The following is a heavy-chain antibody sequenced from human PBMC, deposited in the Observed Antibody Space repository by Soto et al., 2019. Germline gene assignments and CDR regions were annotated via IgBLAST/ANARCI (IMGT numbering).Heavy chain of an antibody. D-gene: IGHD1-26*01. CDR1: GDSVSTDRYF. CDR2: ISYTGDT. CDR3: ARIVVGATVDL. V-gene: IGHV4-61*01. Sequence: SETLSLTCSVSGDSVSTDRYFWTWIRQPPGKGLEWIAYISYTGDTNYNPSLKSRVTISIDTSRNQFSLTLTSVTAADTAVYFCARIVVGATVDLWGQGSLVTVSS. J-gene: IGHJ5*02.